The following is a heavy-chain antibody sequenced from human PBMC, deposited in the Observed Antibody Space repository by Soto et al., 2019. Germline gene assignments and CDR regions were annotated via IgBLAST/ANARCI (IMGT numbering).Heavy chain of an antibody. D-gene: IGHD1-26*01. CDR2: ISYDGSNK. V-gene: IGHV3-30-3*01. J-gene: IGHJ6*02. CDR3: ARGGSYAVSYYYYGMDV. CDR1: GFTFSSYA. Sequence: GGSLRLSCAASGFTFSSYAMHWVRQAPGKGLEWVAVISYDGSNKYYADSVKGRFTISRDNSKNTLYLQMNSLRAEDTAVYYCARGGSYAVSYYYYGMDVWGQGTTVTVSS.